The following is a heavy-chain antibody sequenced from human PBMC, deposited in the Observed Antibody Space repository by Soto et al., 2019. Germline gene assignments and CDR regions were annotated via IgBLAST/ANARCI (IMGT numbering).Heavy chain of an antibody. Sequence: GESLKISCKTSGYSFTSYWIGWVRQMPGKGMEWMGNIYPYDSDTRYSPSFQGQVTISADTSITTAYLQWSGLRASDTAMYLCARHLVGSTRGNFDYWGQGTLVTVSS. V-gene: IGHV5-51*01. J-gene: IGHJ4*01. D-gene: IGHD2-2*01. CDR2: IYPYDSDT. CDR1: GYSFTSYW. CDR3: ARHLVGSTRGNFDY.